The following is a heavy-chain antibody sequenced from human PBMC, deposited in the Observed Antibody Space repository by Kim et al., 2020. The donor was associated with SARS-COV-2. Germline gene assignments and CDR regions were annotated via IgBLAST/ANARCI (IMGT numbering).Heavy chain of an antibody. V-gene: IGHV4-4*02. CDR3: ARDPYGIAAAGTHYIDY. CDR2: IYHSGST. CDR1: GGSISSSNW. D-gene: IGHD6-13*01. Sequence: SETLSLTCAVSGGSISSSNWWSWVRQPPGKGLEWIGEIYHSGSTNYNPSLKSRVTISVDKSKNQFSLKLSSVTAADTAVYYCARDPYGIAAAGTHYIDYWGQGTLVTVSS. J-gene: IGHJ4*02.